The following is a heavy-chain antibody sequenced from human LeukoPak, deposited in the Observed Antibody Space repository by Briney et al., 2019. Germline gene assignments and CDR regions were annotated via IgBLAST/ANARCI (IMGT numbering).Heavy chain of an antibody. D-gene: IGHD6-13*01. CDR1: GFTFSSYA. CDR2: ISGSGGST. CDR3: AKDDYIAAAGRVRNFDY. V-gene: IGHV3-23*01. Sequence: GGSLRLSCAASGFTFSSYAMSWVRQAPGKGLEWVSAISGSGGSTYYADSVKGRFTISRDNSKNTLYLQMNSLRAEDTAVYYCAKDDYIAAAGRVRNFDYWGQGTLVTVSS. J-gene: IGHJ4*02.